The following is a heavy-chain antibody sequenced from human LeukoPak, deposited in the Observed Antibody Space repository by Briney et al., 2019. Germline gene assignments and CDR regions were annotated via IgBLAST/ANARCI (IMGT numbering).Heavy chain of an antibody. CDR1: GYTFTSYG. J-gene: IGHJ4*02. CDR3: ARDGYDILTGYYKSGLGY. D-gene: IGHD3-9*01. Sequence: ASVKVSCKASGYTFTSYGISWVRQAPGQGGEWMGWISAYNCNTNYAQTLQASVTIPTDTSTSTAYMELRTLRSDDTAVYYCARDGYDILTGYYKSGLGYWGQGTLVTVSS. CDR2: ISAYNCNT. V-gene: IGHV1-18*01.